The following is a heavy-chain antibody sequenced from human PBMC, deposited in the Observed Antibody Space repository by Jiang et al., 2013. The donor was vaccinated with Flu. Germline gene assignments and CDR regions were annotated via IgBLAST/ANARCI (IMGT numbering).Heavy chain of an antibody. Sequence: GPGLVKPSETPSLTCAVSGGSISNYYWTWIRQPPGKGLEWIGYIHYSGSTKYNPSLKSRVTISLDTSKSQFSLKLSSVTAADTAVYYCARGPDGANKYNSSYWGQGVLVTVSS. V-gene: IGHV4-59*01. CDR2: IHYSGST. CDR1: GGSISNYY. J-gene: IGHJ4*02. CDR3: ARGPDGANKYNSSY. D-gene: IGHD6-6*01.